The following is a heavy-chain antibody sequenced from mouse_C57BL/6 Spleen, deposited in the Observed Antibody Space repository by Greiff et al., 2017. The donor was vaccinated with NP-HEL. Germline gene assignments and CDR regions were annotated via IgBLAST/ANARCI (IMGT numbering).Heavy chain of an antibody. CDR1: GYSFTGYF. J-gene: IGHJ1*03. V-gene: IGHV1-20*01. D-gene: IGHD1-1*01. CDR3: AENYYGSSYGYFDV. CDR2: INPYNGDT. Sequence: VQLKESGPELVKPGDSVKISCKASGYSFTGYFMNWVMQSHGKSLEWIGRINPYNGDTFYNQKFKGKATLTVDKSSSTAHMELRSLTSEDSAVYYCAENYYGSSYGYFDVWGTGTTVTVSS.